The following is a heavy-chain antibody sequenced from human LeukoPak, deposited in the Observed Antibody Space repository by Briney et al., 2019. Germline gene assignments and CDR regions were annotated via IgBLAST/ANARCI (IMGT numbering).Heavy chain of an antibody. J-gene: IGHJ6*02. CDR1: GYTFTGYY. D-gene: IGHD1-1*01. CDR2: INPNSGGT. Sequence: ASVKVSCKASGYTFTGYYMRWVRQAPGQGLEWMGRINPNSGGTNYAQKFQGRVTMTRDTSISTAYMELSRLRSDDTAVYYCARGGYEFVYYYYGMDVWGQGTTVTVSS. CDR3: ARGGYEFVYYYYGMDV. V-gene: IGHV1-2*06.